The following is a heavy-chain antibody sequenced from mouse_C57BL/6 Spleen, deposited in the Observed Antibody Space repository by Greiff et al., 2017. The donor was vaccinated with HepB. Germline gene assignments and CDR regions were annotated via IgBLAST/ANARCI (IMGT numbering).Heavy chain of an antibody. CDR3: ASLYRNFDY. V-gene: IGHV1-52*01. J-gene: IGHJ2*01. Sequence: QVQPQQPGAELVRPGSSVKLSCKASGYTFTSYWMHWVKQRPIQGLEWIGNIDPYDSETHYHQKFKDKATLTVDKTSSTAYMQVSSLTSEDSAVYYCASLYRNFDYWGQGTTLTVSS. D-gene: IGHD1-1*01. CDR2: IDPYDSET. CDR1: GYTFTSYW.